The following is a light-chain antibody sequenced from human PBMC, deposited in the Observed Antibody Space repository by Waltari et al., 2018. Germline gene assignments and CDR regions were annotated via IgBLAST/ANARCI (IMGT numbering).Light chain of an antibody. CDR3: MQGALLLYT. Sequence: DIVMTQSPLSLPVTLGQPASISCRSSQSLVFSDGFTYLNWFLQRPGQSPRRLIYKVSNRDAGVPDRFSGSGSGTDFTLKISRVEAEDVGVYYCMQGALLLYTFGQGTKLEIK. V-gene: IGKV2-30*01. J-gene: IGKJ2*01. CDR1: QSLVFSDGFTY. CDR2: KVS.